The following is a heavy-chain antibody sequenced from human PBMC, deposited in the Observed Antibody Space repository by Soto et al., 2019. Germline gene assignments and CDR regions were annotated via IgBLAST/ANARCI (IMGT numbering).Heavy chain of an antibody. Sequence: QVQLQQWGAGLLKPSETLSLTCAVFGGSFSSYYWNWVRQAPGKGLEWIGEINQSGGTHYNPSFKSRVTRSVDASKIQFSLKLTSVTAADTATYYCARITYGDYFYGLDVWGQGTTVAVSS. D-gene: IGHD4-17*01. CDR2: INQSGGT. CDR1: GGSFSSYY. J-gene: IGHJ6*02. V-gene: IGHV4-34*01. CDR3: ARITYGDYFYGLDV.